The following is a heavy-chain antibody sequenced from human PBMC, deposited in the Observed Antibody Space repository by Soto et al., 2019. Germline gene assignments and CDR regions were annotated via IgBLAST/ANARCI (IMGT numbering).Heavy chain of an antibody. CDR2: IYYSGST. D-gene: IGHD3-10*01. J-gene: IGHJ6*02. CDR3: ARDRSGKNYSYYGMDV. V-gene: IGHV4-31*03. CDR1: GGSISSGGYY. Sequence: QVQLQESGPGLVKPSQTLSLTCTVSGGSISSGGYYWSWIRQHPRKGLEWIGYIYYSGSTYYNPSIVSGVTIPGDTSKDQFSLQLSSVTAADTAVYYCARDRSGKNYSYYGMDVWGQGTTVTVSS.